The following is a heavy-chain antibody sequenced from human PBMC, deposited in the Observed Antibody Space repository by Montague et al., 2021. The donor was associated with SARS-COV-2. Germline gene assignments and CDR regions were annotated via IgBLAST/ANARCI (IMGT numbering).Heavy chain of an antibody. CDR3: ARARGALKIGSYLDEY. V-gene: IGHV3-23*01. CDR1: GFPFSSYA. D-gene: IGHD1-26*01. J-gene: IGHJ4*02. CDR2: ISGSGGST. Sequence: SLRLSCAASGFPFSSYAMSWVRQAPGKGLEWVSAISGSGGSTYYADSVKGRFTISRDNSKNTLYLQMNSLRAEDTAVYYCARARGALKIGSYLDEYWGQGTLATVSS.